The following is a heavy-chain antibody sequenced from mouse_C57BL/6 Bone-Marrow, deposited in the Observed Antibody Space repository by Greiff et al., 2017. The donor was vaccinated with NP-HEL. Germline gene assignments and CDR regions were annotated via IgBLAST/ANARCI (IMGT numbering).Heavy chain of an antibody. V-gene: IGHV1-69*01. Sequence: QVQLQQSGAELVMPGASVKLSCKDSGYTFTSYWMHWVKQRPGQGLEWIGEIDPSDSYTNYNQKFKGKSTLTVDKSSSTAYMQLSSLTSEDSAVYYCARHGWAWFAYWGQGTLVTVSA. D-gene: IGHD2-2*01. CDR2: IDPSDSYT. J-gene: IGHJ3*01. CDR1: GYTFTSYW. CDR3: ARHGWAWFAY.